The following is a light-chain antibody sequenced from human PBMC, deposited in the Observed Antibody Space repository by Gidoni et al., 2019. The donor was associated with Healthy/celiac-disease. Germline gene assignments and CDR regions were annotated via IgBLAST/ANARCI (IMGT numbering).Light chain of an antibody. V-gene: IGKV3-11*01. Sequence: EIVLTQSPATLSLSPGERATLSCRASQSVSRYLAWYQQKPGQAPRLLIYDASNRATGIPARFSGSGSGTDFTLTISSLEPEDFAVYYCQQRSNWPWTFXPXTKVDIK. CDR3: QQRSNWPWT. J-gene: IGKJ3*01. CDR2: DAS. CDR1: QSVSRY.